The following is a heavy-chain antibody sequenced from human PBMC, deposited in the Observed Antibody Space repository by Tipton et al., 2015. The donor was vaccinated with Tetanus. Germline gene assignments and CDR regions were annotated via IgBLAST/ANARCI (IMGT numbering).Heavy chain of an antibody. CDR2: IYYSGST. V-gene: IGHV4-59*12. CDR3: ARDQGGGRVVRLNWFDP. CDR1: GGSISSYY. J-gene: IGHJ5*02. Sequence: GLVKPSETLSLTCTVSGGSISSYYWSWIRQPPGKGLEWIGYIYYSGSTNYNPSLKSRVSMSVDTSKNQLFLNLTSLTAADTAVYYCARDQGGGRVVRLNWFDPWGQGTLVTVSS. D-gene: IGHD6-6*01.